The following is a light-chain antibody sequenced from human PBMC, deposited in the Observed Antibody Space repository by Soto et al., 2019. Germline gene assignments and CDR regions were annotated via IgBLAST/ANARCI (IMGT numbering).Light chain of an antibody. CDR2: DVT. V-gene: IGLV2-11*01. CDR3: CSYAGDYTVV. CDR1: SSDFGGHGY. Sequence: QSALTQPRSVSGSPGQPVTISCTGTSSDFGGHGYVSWFQQHPGKAPKLMIYDVTTLPSGITDRFSGSKSASTAFLSICCSQADEEADYYCCSYAGDYTVVFGSGTKLTVL. J-gene: IGLJ1*01.